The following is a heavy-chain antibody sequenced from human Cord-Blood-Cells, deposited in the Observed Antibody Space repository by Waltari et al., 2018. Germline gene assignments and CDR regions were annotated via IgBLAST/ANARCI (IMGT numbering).Heavy chain of an antibody. V-gene: IGHV3-23*04. CDR3: AKLRRAAMDAIDI. J-gene: IGHJ3*02. CDR2: ISGSGGST. CDR1: GITFSGYA. Sequence: EVQLVESGGGLVQPGGSLRLSCAASGITFSGYAMSWVRQAPGKGLGWVSAISGSGGSTYYADSVKGMFTIARDNSKNTVYLQMNSLRADDTAVYYCAKLRRAAMDAIDIWGQGTLVTVSS.